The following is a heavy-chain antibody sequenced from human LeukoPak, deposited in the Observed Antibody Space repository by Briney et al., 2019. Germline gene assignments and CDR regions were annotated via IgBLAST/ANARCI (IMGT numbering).Heavy chain of an antibody. V-gene: IGHV3-74*01. CDR1: GFTFSSYW. CDR3: VTLTTAVTENAFDI. Sequence: HPGGSLRLSCAASGFTFSSYWVHWARQVPGKGLVWVSRINRDGSSTAYAESVKGRFPISKDNAKHMVYMQMNSLRAEDTAVYYCVTLTTAVTENAFDIWGQGAMVSVSS. CDR2: INRDGSST. J-gene: IGHJ3*02. D-gene: IGHD4-23*01.